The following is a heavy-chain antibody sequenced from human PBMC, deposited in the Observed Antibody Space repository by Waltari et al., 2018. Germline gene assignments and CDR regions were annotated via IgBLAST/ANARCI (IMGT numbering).Heavy chain of an antibody. V-gene: IGHV4-34*01. CDR2: INDSGVT. CDR3: ARRGRGYTYSYLPY. Sequence: QVKLEQWGAGLLKPSDNLSLTCAVYGGPFSGNYWTWIRQSPGKGLEWIGDINDSGVTNYNASLKSRVSMLIDTSKKQLSLMLRSVTAADTAVYYCARRGRGYTYSYLPYWGPGNLVTVSS. CDR1: GGPFSGNY. D-gene: IGHD5-18*01. J-gene: IGHJ4*02.